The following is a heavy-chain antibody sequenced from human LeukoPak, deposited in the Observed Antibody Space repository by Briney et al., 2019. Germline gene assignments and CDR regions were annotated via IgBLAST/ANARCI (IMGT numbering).Heavy chain of an antibody. V-gene: IGHV1-8*03. Sequence: ASVKVSCKASGYTFTSYDINWVRQATGQGLEWMGWMNPNSGNTGYAQKFQGRVTITRNTSISTAYMELSSLRSEDTAVCYCARGYGYSYGYYYFDYWGQGTLVTVSS. CDR2: MNPNSGNT. CDR1: GYTFTSYD. D-gene: IGHD5-18*01. CDR3: ARGYGYSYGYYYFDY. J-gene: IGHJ4*02.